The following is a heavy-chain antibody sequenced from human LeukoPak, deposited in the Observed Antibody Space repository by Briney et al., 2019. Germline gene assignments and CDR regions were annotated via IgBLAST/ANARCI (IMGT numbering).Heavy chain of an antibody. Sequence: ASVNVSCKASGYTFTGYYMHWVRQAPGQGLEWMGWIHPGRGDTNYAQKFQGRVSLTRDTSISTAYMELIGLRSDDTAVYYCAGPWDQVGFDPWGQGTLVSVSS. CDR2: IHPGRGDT. V-gene: IGHV1-2*02. J-gene: IGHJ5*02. CDR1: GYTFTGYY. CDR3: AGPWDQVGFDP. D-gene: IGHD1-26*01.